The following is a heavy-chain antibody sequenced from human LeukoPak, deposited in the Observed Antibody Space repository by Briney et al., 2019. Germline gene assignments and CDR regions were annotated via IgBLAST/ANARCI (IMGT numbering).Heavy chain of an antibody. V-gene: IGHV4-30-4*01. J-gene: IGHJ5*02. Sequence: SETLSLTCTVSGGSISSGDYYWSWIRQPPGKGLEWIGYIYYSGSTYYNPSLKSRVTISVDRSKNQFSLKLSSVTAADTAVYYCARDGTIFGRPPRNWFDPWGQGTLVTVSS. CDR3: ARDGTIFGRPPRNWFDP. D-gene: IGHD3-3*01. CDR1: GGSISSGDYY. CDR2: IYYSGST.